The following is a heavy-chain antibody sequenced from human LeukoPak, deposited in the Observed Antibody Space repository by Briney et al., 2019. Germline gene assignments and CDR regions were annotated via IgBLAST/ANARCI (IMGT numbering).Heavy chain of an antibody. V-gene: IGHV3-30*04. CDR3: ARDPTYYYDSSGYYPFDY. Sequence: GGSLRLSCAASGFTFSSYAMHWVRQAPGKGLEWVAVISYDGSNKYYADSVKGRFTISRDNSKNTLYLHMNSLRAEDTAVYYCARDPTYYYDSSGYYPFDYWGQGTLVTVSS. J-gene: IGHJ4*02. D-gene: IGHD3-22*01. CDR1: GFTFSSYA. CDR2: ISYDGSNK.